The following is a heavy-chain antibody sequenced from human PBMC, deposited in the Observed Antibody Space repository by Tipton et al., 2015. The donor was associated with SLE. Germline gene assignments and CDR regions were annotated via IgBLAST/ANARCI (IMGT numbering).Heavy chain of an antibody. Sequence: TLSLTCTVSGGSISSSSYYWGWIRQPPGKGLEWIGSIYHSGSTYYNPSLKSRVTISVDTSKNQFSLKLSSVTAADTAVYYCARVRDYDFWSGYYGGGYFDYWGHGCLVTVSS. CDR1: GGSISSSSYY. CDR3: ARVRDYDFWSGYYGGGYFDY. D-gene: IGHD3-3*01. J-gene: IGHJ4*01. V-gene: IGHV4-39*07. CDR2: IYHSGST.